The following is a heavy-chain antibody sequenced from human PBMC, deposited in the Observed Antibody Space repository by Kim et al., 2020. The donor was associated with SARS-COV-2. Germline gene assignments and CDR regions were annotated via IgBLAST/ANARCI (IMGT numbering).Heavy chain of an antibody. CDR3: ARGSIVVMGAFDI. D-gene: IGHD3-22*01. CDR1: GGSFSGYY. J-gene: IGHJ3*02. V-gene: IGHV4-34*01. Sequence: SETLSLTCAVYGGSFSGYYWSWIRQPPGKGLEWIGEINHSGSTNYNPSLKSRVTISVDTSKNQFSLKLSSVTAADTAVYYCARGSIVVMGAFDIWGQGTMVTVSS. CDR2: INHSGST.